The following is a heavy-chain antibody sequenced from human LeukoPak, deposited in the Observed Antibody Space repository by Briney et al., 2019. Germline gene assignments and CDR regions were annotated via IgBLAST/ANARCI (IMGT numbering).Heavy chain of an antibody. CDR1: GYTFTSYG. CDR3: ARDTRFGEEGQKNAFDI. D-gene: IGHD3-10*01. V-gene: IGHV1-18*01. CDR2: FSGHNGNT. Sequence: ASVKVSCKASGYTFTSYGISWVRQAPGQGLEWMGWFSGHNGNTNYAQKLQGRVTITTDTSTSTAYMELRSLRSDDTAVYYCARDTRFGEEGQKNAFDIWGQGTMVTVSS. J-gene: IGHJ3*02.